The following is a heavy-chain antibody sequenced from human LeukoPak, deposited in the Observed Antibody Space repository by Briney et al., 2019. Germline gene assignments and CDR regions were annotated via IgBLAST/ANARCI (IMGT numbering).Heavy chain of an antibody. CDR3: VRGTGY. CDR1: GFTFSTYV. Sequence: GGSLSLSCSVSGFTFSTYVMHWVRQAPGKGLEYVSAISSNGDNTYYADSVKGRFAISRDNSKNTLYLQMSSLRADDTAVYYCVRGTGYWGQGTLVTVSS. J-gene: IGHJ4*02. CDR2: ISSNGDNT. V-gene: IGHV3-64D*06.